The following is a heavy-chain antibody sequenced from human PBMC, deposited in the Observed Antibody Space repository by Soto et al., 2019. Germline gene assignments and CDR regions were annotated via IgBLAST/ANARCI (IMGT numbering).Heavy chain of an antibody. Sequence: GGSLRLSCAASGFTFSSYWMSWVRQAPGKGLEWVAAISGSGGSTYYADSVKGRFTISRDNSKNTLYLQMNSLRAEDTAVYYCAKVPDAAMAQQLDYWGQGTLVTVSS. CDR3: AKVPDAAMAQQLDY. J-gene: IGHJ4*02. CDR1: GFTFSSYW. CDR2: ISGSGGST. D-gene: IGHD5-18*01. V-gene: IGHV3-23*01.